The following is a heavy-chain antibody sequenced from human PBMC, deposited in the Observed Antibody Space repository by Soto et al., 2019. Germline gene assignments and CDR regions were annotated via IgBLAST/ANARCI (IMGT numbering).Heavy chain of an antibody. CDR2: ISAYNGNT. Sequence: PSVKDSCKASCYTFTSYGISWVRQAPGQGLEWMGWISAYNGNTNYAQKLQGRVTMTTDTSTSTAYMELRSLRSDDTAVYYCARIEYYDFWSGYYPVVYNWFDPWGQGTLVTVSS. D-gene: IGHD3-3*01. J-gene: IGHJ5*02. CDR3: ARIEYYDFWSGYYPVVYNWFDP. V-gene: IGHV1-18*04. CDR1: CYTFTSYG.